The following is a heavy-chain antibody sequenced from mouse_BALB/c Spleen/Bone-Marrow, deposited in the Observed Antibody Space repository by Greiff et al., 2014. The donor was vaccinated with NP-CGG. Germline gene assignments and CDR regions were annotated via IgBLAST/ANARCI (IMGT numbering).Heavy chain of an antibody. V-gene: IGHV1-14*01. D-gene: IGHD2-2*01. CDR3: ARSLYGFDWYFDV. CDR1: GYTFTSYV. Sequence: VQLQQPGPELVKPGASVKMSCKASGYTFTSYVMHWVKQKPGQGLEWIGNINPYNDGTKYNEKFKGKPTLTSDKFSSTAYMELGSLTSEDSAVYYCARSLYGFDWYFDVWGAGTTVTVSS. CDR2: INPYNDGT. J-gene: IGHJ1*01.